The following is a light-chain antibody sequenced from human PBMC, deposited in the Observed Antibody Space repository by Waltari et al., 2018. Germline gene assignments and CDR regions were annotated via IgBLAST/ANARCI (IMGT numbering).Light chain of an antibody. Sequence: DIQMTQSPSSVSASVGDRGTISCRACPDISSYLAWYQQEPGKAPKLLIYAASSLLSGVPSRFSGSGSETDFTLTISSLQPDDSATYYCQQGKTFPLTFGGGTKVEI. V-gene: IGKV1-12*01. J-gene: IGKJ4*01. CDR1: PDISSY. CDR2: AAS. CDR3: QQGKTFPLT.